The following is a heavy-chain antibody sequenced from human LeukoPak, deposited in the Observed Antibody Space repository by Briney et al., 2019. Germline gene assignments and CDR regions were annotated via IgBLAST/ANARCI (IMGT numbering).Heavy chain of an antibody. CDR3: ARELQDYYDYVWGNYRPLDY. CDR1: GFTFSVSW. CDR2: IKEDGSER. D-gene: IGHD3-16*02. V-gene: IGHV3-7*01. Sequence: GGSLRLSCAASGFTFSVSWMSWVRQAPGKGLEWVASIKEDGSERYYVDPVKGRFTISRDNAKNSLNLQMNSLRVEDTAVYYCARELQDYYDYVWGNYRPLDYWGQGTLVTVSS. J-gene: IGHJ4*02.